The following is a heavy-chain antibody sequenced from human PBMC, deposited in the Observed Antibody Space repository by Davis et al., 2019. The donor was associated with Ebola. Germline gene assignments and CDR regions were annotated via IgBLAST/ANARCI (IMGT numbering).Heavy chain of an antibody. V-gene: IGHV4-30-2*01. Sequence: SETLSLTCTVSGGSMRSGVYSWCWIRQPPGKGLDWIVTINGGGNTAYHPSLRSRVTISVDRSKNQFFLKVSSVTAADTAVYFCVRDRYTGTYDAFDIWGRGTVVTVS. CDR3: VRDRYTGTYDAFDI. J-gene: IGHJ3*02. CDR1: GGSMRSGVYS. CDR2: INGGGNT. D-gene: IGHD2-2*02.